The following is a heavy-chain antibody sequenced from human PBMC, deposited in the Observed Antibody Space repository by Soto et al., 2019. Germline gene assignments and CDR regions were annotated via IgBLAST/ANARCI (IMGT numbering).Heavy chain of an antibody. CDR1: GGSFSGYY. V-gene: IGHV4-34*01. D-gene: IGHD3-3*02. J-gene: IGHJ5*02. CDR2: INHSGST. CDR3: ARDHFNWFDP. Sequence: SETLSLTCAVYGGSFSGYYWSWIRQPPGKGLEWIGEINHSGSTNYNPSLKSRVTISVDMSKNQFSLKLSSVTAADTAVYYCARDHFNWFDPWGQGTLVTVSS.